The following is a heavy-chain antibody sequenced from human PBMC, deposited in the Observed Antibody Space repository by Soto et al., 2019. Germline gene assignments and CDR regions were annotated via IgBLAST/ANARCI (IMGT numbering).Heavy chain of an antibody. Sequence: QVLLVQSGAEVKKPGSSVKVSCKVSGGSFRRYAISWVRQAPGQGLEWMGGIIPILGSPNYAQKFQDRVTIIADESTSTTYMELSSLRSEDAAVYYCASRERVDAFDIWGQGIMVTVSS. CDR2: IIPILGSP. D-gene: IGHD1-26*01. CDR1: GGSFRRYA. V-gene: IGHV1-69*01. CDR3: ASRERVDAFDI. J-gene: IGHJ3*02.